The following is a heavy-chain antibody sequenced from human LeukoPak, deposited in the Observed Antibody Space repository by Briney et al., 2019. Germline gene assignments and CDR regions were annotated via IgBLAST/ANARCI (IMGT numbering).Heavy chain of an antibody. CDR1: GDSVTSGY. V-gene: IGHV4-4*09. CDR2: IYDSGIT. Sequence: SETLSLTCTVSGDSVTSGYWSWIRQPPGKGLEWIGYIYDSGITDYNPSLKSRLTISVDTSNNHFSLNLSSVTAADTAVYYCAGRGHRYSRDWGQGILVTVSS. CDR3: AGRGHRYSRD. J-gene: IGHJ1*01. D-gene: IGHD2-15*01.